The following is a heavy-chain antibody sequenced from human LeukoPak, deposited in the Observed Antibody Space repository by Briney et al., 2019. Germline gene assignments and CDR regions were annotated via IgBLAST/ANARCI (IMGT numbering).Heavy chain of an antibody. J-gene: IGHJ4*02. D-gene: IGHD3-9*01. CDR3: ARDLDWGFDY. CDR1: GITLSNYG. CDR2: ISSTGVI. V-gene: IGHV3-48*04. Sequence: GGSLRLSCAVSGITLSNYGMSWVRQAPGKGLEWVSYISSTGVIYYADSVRGRFSISRGNAMNSVYMQMNSLRAEDTALYYCARDLDWGFDYWGRGTLVTVSS.